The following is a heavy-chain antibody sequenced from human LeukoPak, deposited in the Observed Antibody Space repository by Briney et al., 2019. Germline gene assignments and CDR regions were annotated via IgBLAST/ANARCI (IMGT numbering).Heavy chain of an antibody. CDR1: GYSISSGYY. J-gene: IGHJ4*02. V-gene: IGHV4-38-2*02. D-gene: IGHD5-12*01. CDR3: ARLYSGYSFDY. CDR2: IYHSGST. Sequence: SETLSLTCTVSGYSISSGYYWGWIRQPPGKGLEWIGSIYHSGSTYYNPSLKSRVTISVDTSKNQFSLKLSSVTAADTAVYYCARLYSGYSFDYWGQGTLVTVSS.